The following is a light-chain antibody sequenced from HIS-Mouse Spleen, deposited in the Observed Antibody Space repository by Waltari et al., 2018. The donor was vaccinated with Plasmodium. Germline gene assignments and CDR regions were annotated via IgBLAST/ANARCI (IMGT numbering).Light chain of an antibody. Sequence: SSELTQDPAVSVALGQTVRITCQGDSLRSYYASRYQQKPGQAPVLVIYGKNNRPSGIQDRFSCSSSGNTASLTITGAQAEDEADYDCNSRNSSGNHQVFGGGTKLTVL. V-gene: IGLV3-19*01. CDR1: SLRSYY. J-gene: IGLJ3*02. CDR3: NSRNSSGNHQV. CDR2: GKN.